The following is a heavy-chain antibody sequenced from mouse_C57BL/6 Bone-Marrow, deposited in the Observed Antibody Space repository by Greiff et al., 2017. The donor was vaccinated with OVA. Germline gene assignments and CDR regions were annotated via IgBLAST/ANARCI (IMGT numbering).Heavy chain of an antibody. CDR3: ARSSDYRVFDY. CDR2: INPYNGGT. CDR1: GYTFTDYY. D-gene: IGHD2-4*01. Sequence: EVQLVESGPVLVKPGASVKMSCKASGYTFTDYYMNWVKQSHGKSLEWIGVINPYNGGTSYNQKFKGKATLTVDKSSSTAYMELNSLTSEDSAVYYCARSSDYRVFDYWGQGTTLTVSS. V-gene: IGHV1-19*01. J-gene: IGHJ2*01.